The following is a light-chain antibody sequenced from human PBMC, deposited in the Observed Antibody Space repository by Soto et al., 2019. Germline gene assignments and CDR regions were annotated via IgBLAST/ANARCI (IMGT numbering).Light chain of an antibody. CDR1: QSVSSNY. CDR2: SAS. CDR3: QQYGGSPRVT. V-gene: IGKV3-20*01. Sequence: EIVLTQSPGTLSLSPGERVTLSCRASQSVSSNYLAWYQQKPGQAPRLLIYSASSRATGIPDRFSGSGSGTDFTLTINRLEPEDFAVYYCQQYGGSPRVTFGGGTKVDI. J-gene: IGKJ4*01.